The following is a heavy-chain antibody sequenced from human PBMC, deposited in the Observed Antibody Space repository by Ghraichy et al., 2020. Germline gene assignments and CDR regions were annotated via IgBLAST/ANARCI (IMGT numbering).Heavy chain of an antibody. D-gene: IGHD1-26*01. J-gene: IGHJ4*02. Sequence: SVKVSCKASGYTFTNYGITWVRQAPGQGLEWMGWISAYNGNTHSTKKLQGRVTMTTDTSTSTAYMELRSLTSDDTAMYYCARSYSGTYSPPGDYWGQGTLVTVSS. CDR2: ISAYNGNT. V-gene: IGHV1-18*04. CDR3: ARSYSGTYSPPGDY. CDR1: GYTFTNYG.